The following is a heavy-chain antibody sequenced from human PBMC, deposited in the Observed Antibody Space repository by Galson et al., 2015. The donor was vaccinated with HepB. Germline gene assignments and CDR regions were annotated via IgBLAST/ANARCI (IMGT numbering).Heavy chain of an antibody. CDR3: ARGALVGVVGGRLNNWFDP. Sequence: SVKVSCKASGYTFSTYSITWVRQAPGQGLEWMGWISPYNRDTNYARKFQGRVTMTTDTFTSTAYMELRSLRSDDTAAYYCARGALVGVVGGRLNNWFDPWGQGTLVTVSS. CDR2: ISPYNRDT. D-gene: IGHD2-15*01. J-gene: IGHJ5*02. CDR1: GYTFSTYS. V-gene: IGHV1-18*01.